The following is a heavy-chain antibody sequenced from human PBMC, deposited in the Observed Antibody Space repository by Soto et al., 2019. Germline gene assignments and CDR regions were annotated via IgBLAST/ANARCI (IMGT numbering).Heavy chain of an antibody. CDR1: GFTFSSYG. D-gene: IGHD5-12*01. Sequence: QVQLVESGGGVVQPGRSLRLSCAASGFTFSSYGMHWVRQAPGKGLEWVAVISYDGSNKYYADSMKGRFTLSRDNSKNTLYLQMNSLRAEDTAVYYCAKGEGGSHVGYNDFDYWGQGTLVTVSS. CDR3: AKGEGGSHVGYNDFDY. J-gene: IGHJ4*02. V-gene: IGHV3-30*18. CDR2: ISYDGSNK.